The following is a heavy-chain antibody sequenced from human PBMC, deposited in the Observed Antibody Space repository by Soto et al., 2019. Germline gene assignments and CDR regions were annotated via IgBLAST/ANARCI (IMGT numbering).Heavy chain of an antibody. V-gene: IGHV3-23*01. J-gene: IGHJ4*02. CDR2: ISGSGGST. CDR3: AKPKNTLITMIVVVNSARVFDY. D-gene: IGHD3-22*01. CDR1: GFNFSYNA. Sequence: PGESLKISCVASGFNFSYNAMSWVRQAPGKGLQWVSTISGSGGSTYYADSVKGRFTISRDNSKNTLYLQMNSLRAEDTAVYYCAKPKNTLITMIVVVNSARVFDYWGLGTLVTVSS.